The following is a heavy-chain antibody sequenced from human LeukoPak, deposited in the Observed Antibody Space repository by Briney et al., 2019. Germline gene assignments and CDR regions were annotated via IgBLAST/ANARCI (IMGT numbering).Heavy chain of an antibody. J-gene: IGHJ4*02. CDR1: GYTFTSYP. CDR3: AIPRIAAAGPAFDY. Sequence: ASVKVSCKASGYTFTSYPMNWVRQAPGQGLEWMGWINTNTGNPTYAQGFTGRFVFSLDTSVSTAYLQISSLKAEDTAVCYCAIPRIAAAGPAFDYWGQGTLVTVSS. V-gene: IGHV7-4-1*02. D-gene: IGHD6-13*01. CDR2: INTNTGNP.